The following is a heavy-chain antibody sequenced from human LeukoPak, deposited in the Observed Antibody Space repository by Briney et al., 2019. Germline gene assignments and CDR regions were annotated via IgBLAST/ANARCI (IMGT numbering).Heavy chain of an antibody. J-gene: IGHJ6*03. CDR2: INYSGSH. D-gene: IGHD5-18*01. Sequence: SETLSLTCAVYGVSFSGYYGSCIRQPPGKGREWFGEINYSGSHKYNPSLKARLTISVDTSKHQLSLKLSSETAADTAVYYCARDKQLWLELSYYYYYMDVWGKGTTVTVSS. CDR3: ARDKQLWLELSYYYYYMDV. CDR1: GVSFSGYY. V-gene: IGHV4-34*01.